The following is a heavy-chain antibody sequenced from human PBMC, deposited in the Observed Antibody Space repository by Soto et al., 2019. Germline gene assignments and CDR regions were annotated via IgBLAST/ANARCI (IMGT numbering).Heavy chain of an antibody. CDR3: ARVPGGFGDFSLDY. V-gene: IGHV4-4*07. CDR1: GGSISQYY. Sequence: QVQLQESGPGLVKPSETLSLSCGVSGGSISQYYWSWIRQPAGQGLEWIGLTYSGGSTNYNPSLASLVTMSGDTYKNQFSPQLSSVTAADTAVYYCARVPGGFGDFSLDYWGQGTLVTVSS. CDR2: TYSGGST. J-gene: IGHJ4*02. D-gene: IGHD3-10*01.